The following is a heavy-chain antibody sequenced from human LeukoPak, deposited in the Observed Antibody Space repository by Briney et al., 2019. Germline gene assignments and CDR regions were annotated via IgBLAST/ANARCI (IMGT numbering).Heavy chain of an antibody. Sequence: GGSLRLSCAASGFTFSSYAMHWVRQAPGKGLEWVAVISYDGSNKYYADSVKGRFTISRDNSKNTLYLQMNSLRAEDTAVYYCARGLATPLDYWGQGTLVTVSS. J-gene: IGHJ4*02. CDR1: GFTFSSYA. CDR3: ARGLATPLDY. D-gene: IGHD5-12*01. CDR2: ISYDGSNK. V-gene: IGHV3-30-3*01.